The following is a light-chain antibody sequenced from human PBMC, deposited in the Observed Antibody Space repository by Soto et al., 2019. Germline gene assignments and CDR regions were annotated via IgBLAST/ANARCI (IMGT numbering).Light chain of an antibody. CDR3: QSYDRSLRGVV. CDR2: GNS. J-gene: IGLJ2*01. Sequence: QLVLTQPPSVSGAPGQRVTISCTGSSSNIGAGYDVHWYQQLPGTAPKLLIYGNSNRPSGVPDRFSGSKSGTSASLAITGLQAEDEADYYCQSYDRSLRGVVFGGGTKLTVL. CDR1: SSNIGAGYD. V-gene: IGLV1-40*01.